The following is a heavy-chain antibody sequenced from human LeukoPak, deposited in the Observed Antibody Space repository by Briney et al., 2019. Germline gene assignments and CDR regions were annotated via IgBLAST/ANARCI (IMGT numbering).Heavy chain of an antibody. Sequence: PGGSLELACAASGFTFSCSSVHWVRQASGKGLEWVGRIRNKANSFATSYVASVKGRFTISRDDSKNTAYLQMNSLKTEDTAVYFCSSPVEYSSSGYWGQGTLVSVSS. CDR3: SSPVEYSSSGY. D-gene: IGHD6-6*01. J-gene: IGHJ4*02. V-gene: IGHV3-73*01. CDR1: GFTFSCSS. CDR2: IRNKANSFAT.